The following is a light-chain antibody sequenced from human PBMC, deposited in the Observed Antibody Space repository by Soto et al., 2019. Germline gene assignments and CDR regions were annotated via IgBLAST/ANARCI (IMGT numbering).Light chain of an antibody. CDR2: GSN. J-gene: IGLJ3*02. V-gene: IGLV1-44*01. CDR1: TSNIGSNS. CDR3: AAWDDNLLGM. Sequence: QSVLTQPPSASGAPGQRVTISCSGSTSNIGSNSVNWYQQVPGTAPRLLIYGSNQRPSGVPDRFSASKSGTSASLVNSGLQSEDEASYYCAAWDDNLLGMFGGGTKLTVL.